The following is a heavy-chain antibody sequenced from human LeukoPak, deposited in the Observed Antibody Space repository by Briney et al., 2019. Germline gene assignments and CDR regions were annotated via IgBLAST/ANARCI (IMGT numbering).Heavy chain of an antibody. CDR1: GFTFSSYW. J-gene: IGHJ4*02. D-gene: IGHD5-18*01. CDR3: ARMGGYSYGWHFDY. V-gene: IGHV3-7*01. Sequence: GGSLRLSCAASGFTFSSYWMSWVRQAPGKGLEWVANIKQDGSEKYYVDSVKGRFTISRDNAKNSLYLQMNSLRAEDTAVYYCARMGGYSYGWHFDYWGQGTLVTVSS. CDR2: IKQDGSEK.